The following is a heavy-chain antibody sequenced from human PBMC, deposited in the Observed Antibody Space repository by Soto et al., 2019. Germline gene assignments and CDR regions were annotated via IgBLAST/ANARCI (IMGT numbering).Heavy chain of an antibody. D-gene: IGHD1-26*01. J-gene: IGHJ4*02. CDR3: AHRRGCGADRHFDC. Sequence: QITLKESGPPLVKPTQTLTLTCTFSGFSLSTSGVGVGWIRQPPGKALEWLALIYWDDDKRYSPSRKSRLTITKDTSKNQVVLTMTNMDAVDTATYYCAHRRGCGADRHFDCGGQGTLVTVSS. CDR2: IYWDDDK. CDR1: GFSLSTSGVG. V-gene: IGHV2-5*02.